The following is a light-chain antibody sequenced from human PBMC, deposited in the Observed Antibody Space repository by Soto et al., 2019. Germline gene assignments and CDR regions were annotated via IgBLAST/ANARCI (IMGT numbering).Light chain of an antibody. CDR2: GAS. V-gene: IGKV3-20*01. Sequence: EIVFTQSPSTLSLSPGERATLSCRASQSVSSSYLAWYQQKPGQAPRLLIYGASSRATGIPDRFSGSGSGTDFTLTISRLEPEDFAVYYCQRYGSPSWTFGQGTKVDIK. CDR3: QRYGSPSWT. J-gene: IGKJ1*01. CDR1: QSVSSSY.